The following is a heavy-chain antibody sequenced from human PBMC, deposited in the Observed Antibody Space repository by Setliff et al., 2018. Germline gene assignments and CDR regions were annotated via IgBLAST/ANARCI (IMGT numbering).Heavy chain of an antibody. CDR3: ARENLLTGPNTFDL. CDR2: IIPIFHSP. V-gene: IGHV1-69*13. CDR1: GGTFNNYA. J-gene: IGHJ3*01. Sequence: GASVKVSCKASGGTFNNYALSWVRQAPGQGLEWMGGIIPIFHSPNYAQSFQGRVAISADESTSSVFQELSSLRSEDTAVYYCARENLLTGPNTFDLWGPGTMVTVS. D-gene: IGHD3-9*01.